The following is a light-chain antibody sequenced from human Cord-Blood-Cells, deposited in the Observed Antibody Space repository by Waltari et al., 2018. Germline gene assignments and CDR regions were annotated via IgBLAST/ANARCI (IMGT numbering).Light chain of an antibody. J-gene: IGKJ1*01. CDR3: QQYYSTPLT. CDR2: WAS. Sequence: DIVMTQSPDSLAVSLGERATINCKSSQSVLYSSNNKNYLAWYQQKPGQPPKLLIYWASTRESGVPDRFCGSVSGTYFTLTISCRQAEDVAVYYCQQYYSTPLTFGQGP. CDR1: QSVLYSSNNKNY. V-gene: IGKV4-1*01.